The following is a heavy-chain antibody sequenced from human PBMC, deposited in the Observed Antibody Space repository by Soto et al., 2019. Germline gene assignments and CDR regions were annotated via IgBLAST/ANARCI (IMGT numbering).Heavy chain of an antibody. CDR2: IGPYHGNT. J-gene: IGHJ4*02. V-gene: IGHV1-18*01. D-gene: IGHD3-16*01. CDR1: GYTFSNYG. CDR3: ARDRDAFYTH. Sequence: QVQLVQSGAEARKPGASVKVSSKATGYTFSNYGVSWVRRGPGQGLEWMGWIGPYHGNTNYAEKFKGRVTLTTDTSTTTAYMELTSLRSHDTAVYYSARDRDAFYTHWGQGTLVTVSS.